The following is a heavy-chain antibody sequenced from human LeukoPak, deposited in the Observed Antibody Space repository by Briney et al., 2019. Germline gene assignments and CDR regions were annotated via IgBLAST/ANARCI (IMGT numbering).Heavy chain of an antibody. CDR1: GFTFDEYA. V-gene: IGHV3-9*01. CDR2: ISWNSGSI. CDR3: AKGRDKYQLLSKNWFDP. J-gene: IGHJ5*02. D-gene: IGHD2-2*01. Sequence: PGGSLRLSCAASGFTFDEYATHGVRQAPGKGLEWVSGISWNSGSIGYADSVKGRFTISRDNAKNSLYLQMNSLGAEDTALYYCAKGRDKYQLLSKNWFDPWGQGTLVTVSS.